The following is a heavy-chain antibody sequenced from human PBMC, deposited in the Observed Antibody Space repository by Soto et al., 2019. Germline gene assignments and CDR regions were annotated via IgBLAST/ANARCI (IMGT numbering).Heavy chain of an antibody. CDR3: ARARLQRLDY. V-gene: IGHV4-31*03. J-gene: IGHJ4*02. CDR1: GGSISSGGYY. Sequence: SETLSLTCTVSGGSISSGGYYWSWIRQHPGKGLEWIGYIYYSGSTYYNPSLKSRVTISVDTSKNQFSLKLSSVTAADTAVYYCARARLQRLDYWGQGTLVTVSS. D-gene: IGHD2-15*01. CDR2: IYYSGST.